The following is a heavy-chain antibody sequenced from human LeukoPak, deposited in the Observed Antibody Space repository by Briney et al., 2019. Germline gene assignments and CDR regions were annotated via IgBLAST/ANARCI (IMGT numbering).Heavy chain of an antibody. CDR1: GFTFSRSN. D-gene: IGHD3-22*01. CDR3: ARDRYYYDSSGSCFDY. J-gene: IGHJ4*02. Sequence: GSLRLSCAASGFTFSRSNMNWVRQAPGKGLEWVSYISSSSSTIYYADSVKGRFTVSRDNAKNSLYLQMNSLRAEDTAVYYCARDRYYYDSSGSCFDYWGQGTLVTVSS. CDR2: ISSSSSTI. V-gene: IGHV3-48*01.